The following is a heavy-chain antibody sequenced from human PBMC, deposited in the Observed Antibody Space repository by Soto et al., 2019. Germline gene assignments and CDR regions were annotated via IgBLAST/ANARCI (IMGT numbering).Heavy chain of an antibody. J-gene: IGHJ4*02. CDR3: AHRYSGSSNFDY. V-gene: IGHV2-5*02. D-gene: IGHD1-26*01. CDR2: IYWDDDK. Sequence: QITLKESGPTLVKPTQTLTLTCTFSGFSLTTSGVGVGWIRQPPGKALEWLALIYWDDDKRYSPSLKSRLTITKHTSKTQLVLRMTHMDPVDTATYSCAHRYSGSSNFDYWGQGTLVTVSS. CDR1: GFSLTTSGVG.